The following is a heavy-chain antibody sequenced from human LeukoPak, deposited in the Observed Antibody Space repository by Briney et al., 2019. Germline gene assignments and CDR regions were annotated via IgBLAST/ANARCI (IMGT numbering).Heavy chain of an antibody. J-gene: IGHJ6*02. D-gene: IGHD1-1*01. Sequence: GASVKVSCKASGGTFSSYAISWVRQAPGQGLEWMGGIIPIFGTANYAQKFQGRVTITADESTSTAYMELSSLRSEDTAVYYCARVLERRLDYYGMDVWGQGTTVTVSS. V-gene: IGHV1-69*13. CDR2: IIPIFGTA. CDR3: ARVLERRLDYYGMDV. CDR1: GGTFSSYA.